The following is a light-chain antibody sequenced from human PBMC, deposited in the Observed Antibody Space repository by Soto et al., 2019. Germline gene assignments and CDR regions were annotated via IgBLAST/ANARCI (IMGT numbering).Light chain of an antibody. CDR2: DAS. Sequence: IQMTQYPSSLSASVGDRVTITCQATHDISNYLNWYQQKPGKAPKLLIYDASNLQTGVPSRFSGSGSGTHFTFTISSLQPEDIATYYCQFYDSLPLLTFGGGTKVAIK. CDR3: QFYDSLPLLT. CDR1: HDISNY. J-gene: IGKJ4*01. V-gene: IGKV1-33*01.